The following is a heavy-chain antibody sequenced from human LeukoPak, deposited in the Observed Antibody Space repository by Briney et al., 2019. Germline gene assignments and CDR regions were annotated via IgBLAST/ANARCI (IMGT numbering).Heavy chain of an antibody. J-gene: IGHJ4*02. Sequence: SETLSLTCAVYGGSFSGYYWSWIRQHPGKGLEWIGYIYYSGSTYYNPSLKSRVTISVDTSKNLFSLKLSSVTAADTAVYYCARTTITMVRGVIMDYWGQGTLVTVSS. D-gene: IGHD3-10*01. CDR1: GGSFSGYY. CDR2: IYYSGST. V-gene: IGHV4-31*11. CDR3: ARTTITMVRGVIMDY.